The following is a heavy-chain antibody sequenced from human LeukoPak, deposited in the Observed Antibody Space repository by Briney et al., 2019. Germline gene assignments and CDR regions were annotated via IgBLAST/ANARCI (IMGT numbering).Heavy chain of an antibody. D-gene: IGHD6-19*01. Sequence: ASVKVSCKASGYTFTSYYMHWVRQAPGQGLEWMGWMNPNSGNTGYTQKFQGRVTMTRDNSITTAYMELSSLRSEDTAVYYCVKESGAVFGPDYFDSWGQGTLVTVSS. CDR1: GYTFTSYY. J-gene: IGHJ4*02. CDR3: VKESGAVFGPDYFDS. CDR2: MNPNSGNT. V-gene: IGHV1-8*02.